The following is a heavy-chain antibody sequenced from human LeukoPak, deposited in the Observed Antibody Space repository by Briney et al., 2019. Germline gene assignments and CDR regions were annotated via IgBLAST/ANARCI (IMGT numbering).Heavy chain of an antibody. J-gene: IGHJ5*02. CDR3: ARAVVPAAIGWFDP. D-gene: IGHD2-2*02. V-gene: IGHV4-59*01. CDR1: GGSISSYY. CDR2: IYYSGST. Sequence: PSETLSLTCTVSGGSISSYYWSWIRQPPGKGLEWIGYIYYSGSTNYNPSLKSRVTISVDTSKNQFSLKLNSVTAADTAVYYCARAVVPAAIGWFDPWGQGTLVTVSS.